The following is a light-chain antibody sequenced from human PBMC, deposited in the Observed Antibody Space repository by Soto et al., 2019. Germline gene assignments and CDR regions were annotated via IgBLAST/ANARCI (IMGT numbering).Light chain of an antibody. CDR1: SSDIGRYDY. CDR3: SSYTSRITVV. V-gene: IGLV2-14*03. Sequence: QSALTQPASVSGSPGQSITISCTGSSSDIGRYDYVSWYQQLPGKAPKLIIYRVINRPSGISNRFSGSKSGNTASLTISGLQAEDEADYYCSSYTSRITVVFGTGTKVTVL. CDR2: RVI. J-gene: IGLJ1*01.